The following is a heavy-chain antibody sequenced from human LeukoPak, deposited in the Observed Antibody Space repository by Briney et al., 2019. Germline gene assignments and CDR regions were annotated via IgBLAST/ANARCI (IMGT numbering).Heavy chain of an antibody. V-gene: IGHV3-21*01. CDR2: ISSSSSYI. CDR1: GFTLSSYS. J-gene: IGHJ4*02. D-gene: IGHD2-2*01. CDR3: ARGSRPTLLLLYPSFDY. Sequence: NPGGSENLSCAASGFTLSSYSMNWVRQAPGKGLEWVSSISSSSSYIYYADSVKGRFTISRDNTKNSLHLQMNSLRAEDTAVYYCARGSRPTLLLLYPSFDYWGRETLVTVSS.